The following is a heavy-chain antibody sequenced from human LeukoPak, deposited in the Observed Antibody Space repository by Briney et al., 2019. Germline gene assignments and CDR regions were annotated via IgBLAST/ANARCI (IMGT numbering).Heavy chain of an antibody. CDR3: ARAPYDSSGYDY. J-gene: IGHJ4*02. CDR2: IYHSGST. V-gene: IGHV4-30-2*01. Sequence: SETLSLTCAVSGGSISSGGYSWSWIRQPPGKGLEWIGYIYHSGSTYYNPSLKSRDTISVDRSKNQFSLKLSSVTAADTAVYYCARAPYDSSGYDYWGQGTLVTVSS. CDR1: GGSISSGGYS. D-gene: IGHD3-22*01.